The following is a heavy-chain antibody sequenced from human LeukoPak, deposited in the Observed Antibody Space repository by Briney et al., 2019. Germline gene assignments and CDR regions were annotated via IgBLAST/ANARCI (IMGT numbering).Heavy chain of an antibody. Sequence: GGSLRLSCAASGFTFSNYAMSWVRQAPGKGLEWVSAISGSGDTTYYADSVKGRFTISRDNSKNTLYLQVNSLRAEDTAVYYCGRKSGVVGATIVYWYFDLWGCGTLVTVSS. J-gene: IGHJ2*01. CDR2: ISGSGDTT. CDR3: GRKSGVVGATIVYWYFDL. CDR1: GFTFSNYA. V-gene: IGHV3-23*01. D-gene: IGHD1-26*01.